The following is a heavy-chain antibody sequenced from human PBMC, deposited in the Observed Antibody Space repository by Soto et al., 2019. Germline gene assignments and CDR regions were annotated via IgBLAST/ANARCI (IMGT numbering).Heavy chain of an antibody. CDR2: INPKSGGT. J-gene: IGHJ6*02. D-gene: IGHD2-8*01. V-gene: IGHV1-2*04. CDR3: ARGHSTDCSNGVCSFFYNHEMDV. Sequence: QVQLVQSGAEVKKPGASVRVSCKASGYSFTDYHIHWVRQAPGQGLEWLGRINPKSGGTSTAQKFQGWFTMTRDRSISTVYMELTRLRSDDTAVYFCARGHSTDCSNGVCSFFYNHEMDVWGQGTTVTDSS. CDR1: GYSFTDYH.